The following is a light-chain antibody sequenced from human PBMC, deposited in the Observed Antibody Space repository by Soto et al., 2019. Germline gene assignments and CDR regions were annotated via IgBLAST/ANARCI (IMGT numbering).Light chain of an antibody. V-gene: IGLV2-14*01. J-gene: IGLJ1*01. CDR1: SSDVGRYNF. CDR3: SSCTRSTTDV. CDR2: DVS. Sequence: QSVLTQPASVSGSPGQSITISCTGTSSDVGRYNFVSWYQQHPGKAPKLMIYDVSNRPSGVSNRFSGSKSDNTASLTISGLQAEDDADYYCSSCTRSTTDVCGTGTKVTVL.